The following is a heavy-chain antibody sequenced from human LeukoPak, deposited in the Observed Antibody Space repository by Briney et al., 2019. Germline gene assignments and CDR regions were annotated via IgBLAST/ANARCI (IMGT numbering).Heavy chain of an antibody. D-gene: IGHD6-13*01. V-gene: IGHV3-73*01. CDR2: IRSKANSYAT. Sequence: GGSLRLSCAASGFTFSGSAMHWVRQASGKGLEWVGRIRSKANSYATAYAASVKGRFTISRDDSKNTAYLQMNSLKTEDTAVYYCWVFEDFDYWGQGTLVTVSS. CDR3: WVFEDFDY. J-gene: IGHJ4*02. CDR1: GFTFSGSA.